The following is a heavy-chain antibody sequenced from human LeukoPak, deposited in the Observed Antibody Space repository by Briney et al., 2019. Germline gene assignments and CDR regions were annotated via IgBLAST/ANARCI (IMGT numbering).Heavy chain of an antibody. CDR2: IGGRGGST. Sequence: GGSLRLSCAASGFTFSSFTMTWVRQAPGKGLEWVPAIGGRGGSTYYADSLEGRFTIARDNSMDMVYLQMNSLKVEDTAIYYCGKEGGAWGQGTKVTVSS. CDR1: GFTFSSFT. J-gene: IGHJ5*02. V-gene: IGHV3-23*01. CDR3: GKEGGA. D-gene: IGHD3-16*01.